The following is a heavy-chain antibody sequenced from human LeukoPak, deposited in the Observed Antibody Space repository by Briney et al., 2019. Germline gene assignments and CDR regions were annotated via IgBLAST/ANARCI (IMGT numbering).Heavy chain of an antibody. CDR3: ARDPKELRYFDWNDAFDI. J-gene: IGHJ3*02. Sequence: PGGSLRLSCAASEFTFSSYSMNWVRQAPGKGLEWVSSISSSSSYIYYADSVKGRFTISRDNAKNSLYLQMNSLRAEDTAVYYCARDPKELRYFDWNDAFDIWGQGTMVTVSS. CDR2: ISSSSSYI. D-gene: IGHD3-9*01. V-gene: IGHV3-21*01. CDR1: EFTFSSYS.